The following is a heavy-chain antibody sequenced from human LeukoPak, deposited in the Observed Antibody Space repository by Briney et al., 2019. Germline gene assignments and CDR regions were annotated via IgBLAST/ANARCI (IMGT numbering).Heavy chain of an antibody. D-gene: IGHD1-26*01. CDR3: ARGPGAHFAY. CDR1: GGSISSDNHY. Sequence: SETLSLTCSVSGGSISSDNHYWSRLRQHQGKGLEWIGYIFYSGHTYYNPSLKSRVTMSVDTSKNQFPLQVSSVTAADTAVYYCARGPGAHFAYWGQGALVTVSS. J-gene: IGHJ4*02. CDR2: IFYSGHT. V-gene: IGHV4-31*03.